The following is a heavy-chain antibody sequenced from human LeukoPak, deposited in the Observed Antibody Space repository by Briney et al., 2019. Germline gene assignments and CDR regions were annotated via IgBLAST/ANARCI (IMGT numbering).Heavy chain of an antibody. CDR2: ISSSSSYI. Sequence: GPLRLSCAASGFTFSSYSMNWVRQAPGKGLEWVSSISSSSSYIYYADSVKGRFTISRDNAKNSLYLQMNSLRAEDTAVYYCARDEVTIFGVVTAEAFDIWGQGTMATVSS. D-gene: IGHD3-3*01. CDR1: GFTFSSYS. CDR3: ARDEVTIFGVVTAEAFDI. V-gene: IGHV3-21*01. J-gene: IGHJ3*02.